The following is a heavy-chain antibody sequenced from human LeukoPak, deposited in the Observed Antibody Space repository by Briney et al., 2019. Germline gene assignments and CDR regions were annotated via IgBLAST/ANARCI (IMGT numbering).Heavy chain of an antibody. J-gene: IGHJ6*03. Sequence: SETLSLTCTVSGGSISSYYWSWIRQPAGKGLEWIGRIYTSGSTNYNPSLKSRVTMSVDTSKNQFSLKLSSVTAADTAVYYCARDSGPGEDYYYYYYMDVWGKGTTVTVSS. V-gene: IGHV4-4*07. CDR1: GGSISSYY. CDR3: ARDSGPGEDYYYYYYMDV. D-gene: IGHD3-16*01. CDR2: IYTSGST.